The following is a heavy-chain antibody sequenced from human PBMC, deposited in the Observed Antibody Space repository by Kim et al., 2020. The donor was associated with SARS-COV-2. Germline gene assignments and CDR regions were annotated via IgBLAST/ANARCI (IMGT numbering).Heavy chain of an antibody. V-gene: IGHV5-10-1*01. CDR1: GYSFTSYW. J-gene: IGHJ2*01. Sequence: GESLKISCKGSGYSFTSYWISWVRQMPGKGLEWMGRIDPSDSYTNYSPSFQGHVTISADKSISTAYLQWSSLKASDTAMYYCARQARFLTRDWYFDLWGRGTLVTVSS. CDR2: IDPSDSYT. CDR3: ARQARFLTRDWYFDL. D-gene: IGHD3-3*01.